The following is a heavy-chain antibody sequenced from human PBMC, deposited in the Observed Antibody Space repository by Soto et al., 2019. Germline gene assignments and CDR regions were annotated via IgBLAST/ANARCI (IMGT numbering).Heavy chain of an antibody. D-gene: IGHD3-3*01. CDR3: AKGRYDFWRPDYFDS. V-gene: IGHV3-9*01. CDR1: GLNFDDFA. Sequence: EVQLVESGGRLVQPGRSLRLSCVGTGLNFDDFAMHWVRQAPGKGLEWVSGINWNSRVLAYADSVKGRFTISRDNARNSLYLKMESLRDEDTALYYGAKGRYDFWRPDYFDSWGQGTLVTVSS. J-gene: IGHJ4*02. CDR2: INWNSRVL.